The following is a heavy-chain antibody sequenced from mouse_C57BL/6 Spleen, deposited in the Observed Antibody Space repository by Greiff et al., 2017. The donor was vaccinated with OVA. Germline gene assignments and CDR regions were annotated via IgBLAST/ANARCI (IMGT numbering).Heavy chain of an antibody. CDR3: TRDLEGYYFDC. Sequence: DVQLVESGAGLVKPGGSLKLSCAASGFTFSSYAMSWVRQTPEKRLEWVAYISSGGDYIYYADTVKGRFTISRDNARNTLYLQMSSLKSEDTAMYYCTRDLEGYYFDCWGQGTTLTVSS. CDR2: ISSGGDYI. V-gene: IGHV5-9-1*02. J-gene: IGHJ2*01. CDR1: GFTFSSYA.